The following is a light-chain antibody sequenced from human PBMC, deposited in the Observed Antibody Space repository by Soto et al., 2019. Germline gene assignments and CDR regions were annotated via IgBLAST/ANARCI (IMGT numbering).Light chain of an antibody. Sequence: EVVLTQSPATLSLSPGEGATLSCRASQSIGNYLAWYQQKPGQAPRLLIYATSNRATGIPARFSGSGSGTDFTLTISSREPEHFAVYYFQQRSSWRFTFGSVTKVDI. CDR1: QSIGNY. V-gene: IGKV3-11*01. CDR2: ATS. J-gene: IGKJ3*01. CDR3: QQRSSWRFT.